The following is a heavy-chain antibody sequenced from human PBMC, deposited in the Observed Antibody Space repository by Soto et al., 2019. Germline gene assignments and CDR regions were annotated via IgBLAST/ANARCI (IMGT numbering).Heavy chain of an antibody. CDR2: ISSSSSTI. Sequence: GGSLRLSCAASGFTFSSYSMNWVRQAPGKGLEWVSYISSSSSTIYYADSVKGRFTISRDNAKNSLYLQMNSLRAEDTAVYYCATHLAGNWNVYYYYGMDVWGQGTTVTVSS. D-gene: IGHD1-1*01. V-gene: IGHV3-48*01. CDR3: ATHLAGNWNVYYYYGMDV. CDR1: GFTFSSYS. J-gene: IGHJ6*02.